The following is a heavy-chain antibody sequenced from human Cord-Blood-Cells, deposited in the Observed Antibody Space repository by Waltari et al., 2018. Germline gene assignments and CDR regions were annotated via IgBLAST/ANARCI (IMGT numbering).Heavy chain of an antibody. V-gene: IGHV1-2*02. D-gene: IGHD6-13*01. CDR1: GYTFTGYY. CDR2: INPNSGGT. CDR3: ARYGYSSHDAFDI. Sequence: QVQLVQSGAEVKKPGASVKVSCKASGYTFTGYYMHWVRQAPGQGLEWMGWINPNSGGTKYAQKFQGRVTMTRDTSISTAYMELSRLRSDDTAVYYCARYGYSSHDAFDIWGQGAMVTVSS. J-gene: IGHJ3*02.